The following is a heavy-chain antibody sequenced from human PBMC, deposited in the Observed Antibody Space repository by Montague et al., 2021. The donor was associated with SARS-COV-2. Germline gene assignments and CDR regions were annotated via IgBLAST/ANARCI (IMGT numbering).Heavy chain of an antibody. CDR3: ARDEYNRYWYKY. CDR2: VDSAGST. D-gene: IGHD2-8*02. CDR1: AGSLSSRSNY. J-gene: IGHJ4*02. Sequence: SETLSLTCTVSAGSLSSRSNYWGWIRQPPGMGLQWIGSVDSAGSTYYSPSLKSRVTISLDTSKNQFSLKLSSVTAADTAVYYCARDEYNRYWYKYLGQGALVTVSS. V-gene: IGHV4-39*07.